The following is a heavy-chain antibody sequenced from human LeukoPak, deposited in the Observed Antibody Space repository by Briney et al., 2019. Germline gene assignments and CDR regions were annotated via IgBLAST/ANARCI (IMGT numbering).Heavy chain of an antibody. J-gene: IGHJ4*02. CDR3: AKTSHSVVPAADAFDY. Sequence: GRSLRLSCAASGFTFSSYAMSWVRQAPGKGLGWVSAISGSGGSTYYADSVKGRFTISRDNSKNTLYLQMNSLRAEDTAVYYCAKTSHSVVPAADAFDYWGQGTLVTVSS. CDR2: ISGSGGST. CDR1: GFTFSSYA. D-gene: IGHD2-2*01. V-gene: IGHV3-23*01.